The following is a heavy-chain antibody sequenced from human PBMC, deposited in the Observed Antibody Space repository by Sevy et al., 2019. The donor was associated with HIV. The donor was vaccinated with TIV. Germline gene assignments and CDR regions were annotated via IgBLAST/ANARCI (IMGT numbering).Heavy chain of an antibody. D-gene: IGHD6-6*01. Sequence: SETLSLTCTVSGASIINYYWSWIRQPPGKGLEWIAYLYYGGRTNYNPSLKSRVTISVDKSKNQFSLKLISVTAADTAVYYCARHSIAARSWYFDLWGRGTLVTVSS. CDR3: ARHSIAARSWYFDL. CDR2: LYYGGRT. CDR1: GASIINYY. J-gene: IGHJ2*01. V-gene: IGHV4-59*01.